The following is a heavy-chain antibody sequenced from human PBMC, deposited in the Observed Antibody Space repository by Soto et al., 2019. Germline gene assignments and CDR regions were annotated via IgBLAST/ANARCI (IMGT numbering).Heavy chain of an antibody. J-gene: IGHJ4*02. D-gene: IGHD2-15*01. V-gene: IGHV1-18*01. Sequence: QVQLVQSGAEVKRPGASVKVSCKASGYTFSSYGISWVRQAPGQGLEWMGWISAYNGNINYAQRFQDRVAMTTDTSTSTACIALRSLRSDDTAVYYCARDWGLGYCSGASCSQFDYWGQGTLVTVSS. CDR1: GYTFSSYG. CDR2: ISAYNGNI. CDR3: ARDWGLGYCSGASCSQFDY.